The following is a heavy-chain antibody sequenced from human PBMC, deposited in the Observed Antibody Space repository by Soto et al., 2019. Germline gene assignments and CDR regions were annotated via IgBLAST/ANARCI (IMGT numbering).Heavy chain of an antibody. CDR2: FDPEDGET. J-gene: IGHJ6*02. Sequence: ASVKVSCKVSGYTLTELSMHWVRQAPGKGLEWMGGFDPEDGETICAQKFQGRVTMTEDTSTDTAYMELSSLRSEDTAVYYCATATRDIWFGELADYYYYGMDVWGQGTTVTVSS. CDR1: GYTLTELS. D-gene: IGHD3-10*01. V-gene: IGHV1-24*01. CDR3: ATATRDIWFGELADYYYYGMDV.